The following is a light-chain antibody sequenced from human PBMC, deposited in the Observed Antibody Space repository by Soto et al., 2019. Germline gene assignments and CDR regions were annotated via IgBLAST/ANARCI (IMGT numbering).Light chain of an antibody. J-gene: IGLJ2*01. V-gene: IGLV1-40*01. CDR3: QSYDSSLSAYVV. CDR1: SSNIGAGYD. Sequence: QSVLTQPPSVSGAPGQRVTISCTGSSSNIGAGYDVHWYQQLPGTAPKLLMYGNSNRPSGVPDRFSGSKSGTSASLAITGLQAEEEADYYCQSYDSSLSAYVVFGGGTKLTVL. CDR2: GNS.